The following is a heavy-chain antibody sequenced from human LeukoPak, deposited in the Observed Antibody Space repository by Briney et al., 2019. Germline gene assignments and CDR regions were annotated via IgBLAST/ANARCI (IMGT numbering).Heavy chain of an antibody. CDR3: ATAPKWLVPYYFDY. J-gene: IGHJ4*02. CDR1: GYTLTELS. Sequence: ASVKVSCKVSGYTLTELSMHWVRQAPGKGLEWMGGFDPEDGETIYAQKFQGRVTMTEDTSTDTAYMELSSLRSEDTAVYYCATAPKWLVPYYFDYWGQGTLVTVSS. D-gene: IGHD6-19*01. V-gene: IGHV1-24*01. CDR2: FDPEDGET.